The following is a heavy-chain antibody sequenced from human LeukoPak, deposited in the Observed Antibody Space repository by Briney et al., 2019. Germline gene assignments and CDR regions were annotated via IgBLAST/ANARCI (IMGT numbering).Heavy chain of an antibody. CDR2: IIPILGIA. V-gene: IGHV1-69*04. D-gene: IGHD2-2*01. CDR1: GGTLSSYA. Sequence: SVKVSCKASGGTLSSYAISWVRQAPGQGLEWMGRIIPILGIANYARKFQGRVTITADKSTSTAYMELSSLRSEDTAVYYCARDGGPDCSSTSCYFTRWGQGTLVTVSS. J-gene: IGHJ4*02. CDR3: ARDGGPDCSSTSCYFTR.